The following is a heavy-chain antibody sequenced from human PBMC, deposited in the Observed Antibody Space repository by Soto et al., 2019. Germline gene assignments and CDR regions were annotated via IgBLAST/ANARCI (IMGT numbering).Heavy chain of an antibody. CDR2: IKRKSDGGTT. CDR3: TETLGN. Sequence: GEPLRLSCGASGFTISNTWMTWVRQAPGKGLGWVGRIKRKSDGGTTDIAAPVNGRFTISRDDSTNTLYLQMNGLITEDTAVYYCTETLGNWGLGTLVTVS. J-gene: IGHJ4*02. D-gene: IGHD6-13*01. CDR1: GFTISNTW. V-gene: IGHV3-15*01.